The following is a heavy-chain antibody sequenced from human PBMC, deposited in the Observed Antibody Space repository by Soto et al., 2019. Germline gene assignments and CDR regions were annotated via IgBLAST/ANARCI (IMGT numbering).Heavy chain of an antibody. J-gene: IGHJ4*02. Sequence: ASVKVSCKASGYTFTSYDINWVRQATGQGLEWMGWMNPNSGNTGYAQKFQGRVTMTRNTSISTAYMELSSLRSEDTAVYYCARAGENYYDSSGSRKPFDYWGQGTLVT. CDR3: ARAGENYYDSSGSRKPFDY. CDR1: GYTFTSYD. CDR2: MNPNSGNT. D-gene: IGHD3-22*01. V-gene: IGHV1-8*01.